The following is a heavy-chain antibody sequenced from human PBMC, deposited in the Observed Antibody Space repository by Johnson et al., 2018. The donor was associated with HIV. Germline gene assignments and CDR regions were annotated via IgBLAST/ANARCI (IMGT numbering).Heavy chain of an antibody. CDR1: GFTFSNAW. D-gene: IGHD5-12*01. Sequence: VQLVESGGGLVKPGGSLRLSCAASGFTFSNAWMSWVRQAPGKGLEWVGRIKSKTDGGTTDYAAPVKGRFTISRDDSKNTLYLQMNSLKTEDTAVYYCTTGLSSGKGALDIWGQGTMVTVSA. V-gene: IGHV3-15*01. J-gene: IGHJ3*02. CDR3: TTGLSSGKGALDI. CDR2: IKSKTDGGTT.